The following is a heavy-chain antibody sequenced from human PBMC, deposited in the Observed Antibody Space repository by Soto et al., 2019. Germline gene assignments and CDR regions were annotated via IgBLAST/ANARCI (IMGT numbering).Heavy chain of an antibody. J-gene: IGHJ3*02. CDR2: IYYSGST. CDR3: ARQGSGSYNAFDI. CDR1: GGSISSSSYY. D-gene: IGHD1-26*01. V-gene: IGHV4-39*01. Sequence: QLQLQESGPGLVKPSETLSLTCTVSGGSISSSSYYWGWIRQPPGKGLEWIGTIYYSGSTYYNPSPQSRVTISVDTSKNQFCPKMTSVTAADTAVYYCARQGSGSYNAFDIWGQGTVVTVSS.